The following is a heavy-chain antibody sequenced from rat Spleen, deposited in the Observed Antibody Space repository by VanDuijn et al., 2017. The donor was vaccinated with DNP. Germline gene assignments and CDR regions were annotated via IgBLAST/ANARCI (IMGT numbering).Heavy chain of an antibody. Sequence: EVQLVESGGGLVQPGRSLKLSCAASGFTFSDYYMAWVRQAPTNGLEWVASISFDGSSTYYRDSVKGRFTISRDSVKDNLYLQMDSLRSEDTATYYCITEIYFTYKSAWGQGTLVTVSS. CDR3: ITEIYFTYKSA. V-gene: IGHV5-20*01. D-gene: IGHD4-3*01. CDR1: GFTFSDYY. J-gene: IGHJ3*01. CDR2: ISFDGSST.